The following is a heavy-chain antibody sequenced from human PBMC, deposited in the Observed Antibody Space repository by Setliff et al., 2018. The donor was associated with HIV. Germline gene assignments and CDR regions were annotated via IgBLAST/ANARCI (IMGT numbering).Heavy chain of an antibody. V-gene: IGHV3-73*01. D-gene: IGHD1-1*01. J-gene: IGHJ4*02. CDR1: GFTFSGSA. Sequence: GGSLRLSCAASGFTFSGSAMHWVRQASGKGLEWVGRIRSKGYGSATAYAASVKGRFTISRDDSKNTAYLQMDSLKTEDTAVYYCTRHSTDPWSLLDYWGPGTLVTVSS. CDR2: IRSKGYGSAT. CDR3: TRHSTDPWSLLDY.